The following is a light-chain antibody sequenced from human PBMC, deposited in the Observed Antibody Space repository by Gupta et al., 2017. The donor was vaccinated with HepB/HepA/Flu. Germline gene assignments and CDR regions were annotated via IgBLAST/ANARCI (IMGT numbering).Light chain of an antibody. CDR2: GAS. V-gene: IGKV3-20*01. Sequence: ELVLTQSPGTLSLSPGERATLSCRASQSVNSNYLAWYQQKPGQAPRLLIYGASSRATGIPDRFSGSGSGTDFTLTISRLEPEDFAVYSCQQYGSSPRTFGQGTKLEIK. CDR1: QSVNSNY. J-gene: IGKJ2*02. CDR3: QQYGSSPRT.